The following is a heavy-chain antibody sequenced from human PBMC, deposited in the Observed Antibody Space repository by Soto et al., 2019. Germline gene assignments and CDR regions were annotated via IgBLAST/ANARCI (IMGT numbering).Heavy chain of an antibody. J-gene: IGHJ5*01. V-gene: IGHV1-2*02. Sequence: GASVKVSCKASGYTFTGYYIHWVRQAPGQGLEWMGWINPNSGGTNYAQKFQGRVTMTRDTSISTAYMELSRLRSDDTAVYYCARGGDYYDSSLYNWFDSWGQGTLVTVSS. D-gene: IGHD3-22*01. CDR2: INPNSGGT. CDR1: GYTFTGYY. CDR3: ARGGDYYDSSLYNWFDS.